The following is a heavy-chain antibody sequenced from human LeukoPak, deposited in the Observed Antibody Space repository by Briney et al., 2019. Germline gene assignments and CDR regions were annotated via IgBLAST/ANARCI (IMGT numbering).Heavy chain of an antibody. CDR2: ISWNSGSI. Sequence: GGSLRLSCAASGFTFDDYAMHWVRQAPGKGLEWVSGISWNSGSIGYADSVKGRFTISRDNSKNTLYLQMNSLRAEDTAVYYCAKSPMRTVTTNYFDYWGLGTLVTVSS. J-gene: IGHJ4*02. V-gene: IGHV3-9*01. CDR1: GFTFDDYA. CDR3: AKSPMRTVTTNYFDY. D-gene: IGHD4-17*01.